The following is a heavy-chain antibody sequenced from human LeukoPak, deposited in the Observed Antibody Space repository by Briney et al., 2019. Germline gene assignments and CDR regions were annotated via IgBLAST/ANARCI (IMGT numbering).Heavy chain of an antibody. CDR3: ARDGMIVVVPYYFDY. CDR2: ISNSSSYI. CDR1: GFTFSSYS. J-gene: IGHJ4*02. Sequence: GGSLRLSCAASGFTFSSYSMNWVRQAPGKGLEWVSSISNSSSYIYYADPVKGRFTISRDNAKNSLYLQMNSLRAEDTAVYYCARDGMIVVVPYYFDYWGQGTLVTVSS. V-gene: IGHV3-21*01. D-gene: IGHD3-22*01.